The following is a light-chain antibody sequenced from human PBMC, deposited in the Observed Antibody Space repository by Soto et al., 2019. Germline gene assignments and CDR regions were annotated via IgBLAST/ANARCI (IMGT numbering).Light chain of an antibody. CDR3: QSYDSSLXGSV. V-gene: IGLV1-40*01. CDR2: GNS. Sequence: QSVLTQPPSVSGAPGQRVTISCTGSSSNIGAGYDVHWYQQLPGTAPKLLIYGNSNRPSGVPDRFSGSKSGTSASLAITGLQAEDEADYYCQSYDSSLXGSVXXGGIKXTVL. CDR1: SSNIGAGYD. J-gene: IGLJ3*02.